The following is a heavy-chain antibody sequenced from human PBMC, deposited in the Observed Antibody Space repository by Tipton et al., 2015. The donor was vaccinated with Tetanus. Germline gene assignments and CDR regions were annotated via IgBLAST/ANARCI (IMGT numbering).Heavy chain of an antibody. CDR1: GGSISSYY. V-gene: IGHV4-59*01. CDR2: IYYSGST. Sequence: LRLSCTVSGGSISSYYWSWIRQPPGKGLEWIGYIYYSGSTNYNPSLKSRVTISVDTSKNQFSLKLSSVTAADTAVYYCAREGYYDSSPPSWGQGTLVTVSS. D-gene: IGHD3-22*01. CDR3: AREGYYDSSPPS. J-gene: IGHJ4*02.